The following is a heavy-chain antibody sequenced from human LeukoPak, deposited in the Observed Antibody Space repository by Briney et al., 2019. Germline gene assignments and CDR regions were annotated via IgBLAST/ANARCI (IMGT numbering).Heavy chain of an antibody. V-gene: IGHV1-8*01. CDR1: GYTFTSYD. Sequence: GASVKVSCKASGYTFTSYDINWVRQATGQGLEWMGWMNPNSGNTGYAQKFQGRVTMTRNTSISTAYMELSSLRSEGTAVYYCARGERWLQLVDYWGQGTLVTVSS. CDR3: ARGERWLQLVDY. J-gene: IGHJ4*02. D-gene: IGHD5-24*01. CDR2: MNPNSGNT.